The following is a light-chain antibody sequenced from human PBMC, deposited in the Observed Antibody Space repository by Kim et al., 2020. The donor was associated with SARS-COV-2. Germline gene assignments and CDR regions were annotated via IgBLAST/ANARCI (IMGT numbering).Light chain of an antibody. V-gene: IGKV1-17*03. CDR3: LQHYSYPWT. J-gene: IGKJ1*01. Sequence: ASVGDRDTITWRASQGISNSLAWFQQKPGKVPKCLIYGATSLQSGVPSRFSGSGSGTQFTLTISSLQPEDLATYYCLQHYSYPWTFRQGTKVDIK. CDR2: GAT. CDR1: QGISNS.